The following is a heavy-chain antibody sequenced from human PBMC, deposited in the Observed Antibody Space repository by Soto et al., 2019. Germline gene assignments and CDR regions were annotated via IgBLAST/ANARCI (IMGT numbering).Heavy chain of an antibody. J-gene: IGHJ4*01. CDR3: ARTNYDFWSGVSYYFDY. CDR1: GYTFTSYA. CDR2: INAGTGNT. Sequence: QVQLVQSGAEVKKPGASVKVSCKASGYTFTSYAMHWVRQAPGQRLEWMGWINAGTGNTKYSQKFQGRVTITSDTSARAAYMELSSLRSEDTAVYYCARTNYDFWSGVSYYFDYWGQGTLVTVSS. V-gene: IGHV1-3*01. D-gene: IGHD3-3*01.